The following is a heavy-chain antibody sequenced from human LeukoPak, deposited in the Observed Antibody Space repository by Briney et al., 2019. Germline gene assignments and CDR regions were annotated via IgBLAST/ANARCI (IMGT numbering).Heavy chain of an antibody. Sequence: ASVKVSCKASGYTFTSYYMHWVRQAPGQGLEWMGIINPSGGSTSYAQKFQGRVTMTRDMSTSTVYMELSSLRSEDTAVYYCATSGYSYGYANDVFDIWGQGTMVTVSS. CDR1: GYTFTSYY. CDR2: INPSGGST. CDR3: ATSGYSYGYANDVFDI. V-gene: IGHV1-46*01. D-gene: IGHD5-18*01. J-gene: IGHJ3*02.